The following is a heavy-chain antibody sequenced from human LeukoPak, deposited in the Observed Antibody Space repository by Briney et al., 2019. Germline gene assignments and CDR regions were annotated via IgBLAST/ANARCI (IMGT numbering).Heavy chain of an antibody. J-gene: IGHJ4*02. V-gene: IGHV3-43*02. CDR2: ISGDGGST. Sequence: PGGSLRLSCAASGFTFDDYAMHWVRQAPGKGLEWVSLISGDGGSTYYADSVKGRFTISRDNSKNSLYLQMNSLRTEDTALYYCAKDMQSVYYDSNGSTSDDYWGQGTLVTVSS. CDR1: GFTFDDYA. CDR3: AKDMQSVYYDSNGSTSDDY. D-gene: IGHD3-22*01.